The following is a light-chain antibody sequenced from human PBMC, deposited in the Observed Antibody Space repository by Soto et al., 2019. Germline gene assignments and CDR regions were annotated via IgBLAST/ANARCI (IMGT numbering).Light chain of an antibody. J-gene: IGKJ4*01. CDR1: QDIRDD. CDR2: GVS. Sequence: IQVTQAPSSLSASVGDRVTITCRASQDIRDDLGWYQQKPGKAPRLVICGVSHLQSGVPSRFSGSGFGTDFSLTISSLQPEDSATYYCLQDYNYPITFGGGTKVEIK. V-gene: IGKV1-6*01. CDR3: LQDYNYPIT.